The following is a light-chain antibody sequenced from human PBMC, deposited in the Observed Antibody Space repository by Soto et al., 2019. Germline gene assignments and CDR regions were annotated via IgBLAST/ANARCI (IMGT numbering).Light chain of an antibody. V-gene: IGKV3-20*01. Sequence: ETVLTESPGTMYLSPGEGATLICRAILDISTYLAWYQQKPGQAPRLFIYGSSSRATGIPVRFSGSGSGTGFTLTISIMEPEDFAVYYCQQYGYSPPSVTFGQGTRLEIK. CDR2: GSS. CDR1: LDISTY. J-gene: IGKJ5*01. CDR3: QQYGYSPPSVT.